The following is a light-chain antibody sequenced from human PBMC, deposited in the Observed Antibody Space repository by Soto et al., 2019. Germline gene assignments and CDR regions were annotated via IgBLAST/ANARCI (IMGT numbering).Light chain of an antibody. Sequence: DIQMTQSPSPLSASVGGRVTIPCRASQSISSWLAWYQQKPGKAPKLLIYKASSLESGVPSRFSGSGSGTEFTLTISSLQPEDFATYYCLQHNSYPWTFGQGTKVDIK. CDR2: KAS. CDR1: QSISSW. V-gene: IGKV1-5*03. J-gene: IGKJ1*01. CDR3: LQHNSYPWT.